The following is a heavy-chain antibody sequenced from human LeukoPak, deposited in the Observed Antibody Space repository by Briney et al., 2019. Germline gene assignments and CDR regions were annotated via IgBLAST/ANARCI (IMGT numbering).Heavy chain of an antibody. J-gene: IGHJ6*02. CDR2: MNPNNGNT. CDR3: ARLASSSWPLYYYYGMDV. D-gene: IGHD6-13*01. CDR1: GYTFTSYD. V-gene: IGHV1-8*01. Sequence: ASVKVSCKASGYTFTSYDINCVRQAPGQGLEWMGWMNPNNGNTGYAQKFQGRVTMTRSTSISTAYMELSSLRSEDTAVYYCARLASSSWPLYYYYGMDVWGQGTTVTVSS.